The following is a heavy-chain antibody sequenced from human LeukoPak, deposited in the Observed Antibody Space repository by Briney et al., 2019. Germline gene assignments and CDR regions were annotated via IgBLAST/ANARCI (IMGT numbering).Heavy chain of an antibody. V-gene: IGHV3-23*01. D-gene: IGHD3-9*01. Sequence: PGGSLSLSCAASGFTLSSYAMSWVRQAPGKGLEWVSAISGSGGSTYYADSVKGRFTISRDNSKNTLYLQMNSLRAEDTAIYYCASLSGFADAFDIWGQGTMVTVSS. CDR1: GFTLSSYA. J-gene: IGHJ3*02. CDR2: ISGSGGST. CDR3: ASLSGFADAFDI.